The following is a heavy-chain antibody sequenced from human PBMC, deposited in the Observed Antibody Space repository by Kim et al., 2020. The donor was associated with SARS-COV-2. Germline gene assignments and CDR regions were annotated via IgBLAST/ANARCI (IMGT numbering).Heavy chain of an antibody. D-gene: IGHD2-2*01. V-gene: IGHV3-11*06. Sequence: KGRLTISRDNAKNSLYQQMNSLRAEDTAVYYCASLPAASSVSYYYYGMDVWGQGTTVTVSS. CDR3: ASLPAASSVSYYYYGMDV. J-gene: IGHJ6*02.